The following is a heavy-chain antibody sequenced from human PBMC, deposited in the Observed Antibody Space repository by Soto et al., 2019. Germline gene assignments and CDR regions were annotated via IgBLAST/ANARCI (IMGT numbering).Heavy chain of an antibody. Sequence: ASVKLPCNASGYTFTGYYMHWVRQAPGQGLEWMGWINPNSGGTNYAQKFQGWVTMTRDTSISTAYMELSRLRSDDTAVYYCARERGSGRFYSGMDVWGQGTTVTVS. CDR3: ARERGSGRFYSGMDV. J-gene: IGHJ6*02. D-gene: IGHD3-10*01. V-gene: IGHV1-2*04. CDR2: INPNSGGT. CDR1: GYTFTGYY.